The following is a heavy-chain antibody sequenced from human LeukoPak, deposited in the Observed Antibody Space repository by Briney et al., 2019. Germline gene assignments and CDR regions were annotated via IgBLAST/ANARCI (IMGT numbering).Heavy chain of an antibody. V-gene: IGHV3-48*01. CDR3: AKGGYSYGPTRGYFDY. D-gene: IGHD5-18*01. Sequence: PGGSLRLSCAASGFAFSSHGMNWVRQAPGKGLEWISYVSTTRAVYYADSVKGRFTISRDNAKNSLYLQMNSLRAEDTAVYYCAKGGYSYGPTRGYFDYWGQGTLVTVSS. CDR2: VSTTRAV. CDR1: GFAFSSHG. J-gene: IGHJ4*02.